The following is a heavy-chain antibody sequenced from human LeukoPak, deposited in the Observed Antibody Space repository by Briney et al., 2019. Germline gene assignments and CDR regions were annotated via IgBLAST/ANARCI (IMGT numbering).Heavy chain of an antibody. Sequence: PSETLSLTCSVSGDTISSHYWSWIRQHPGKGLEWIGYIYYSGSTYYNPSLKSRVTISVDTSKNQFSLKLSSVTAAGTAVYYCAMVRSAADYWGQGTLVTVSS. CDR2: IYYSGST. J-gene: IGHJ4*02. CDR1: GDTISSHY. V-gene: IGHV4-59*06. D-gene: IGHD2-21*01. CDR3: AMVRSAADY.